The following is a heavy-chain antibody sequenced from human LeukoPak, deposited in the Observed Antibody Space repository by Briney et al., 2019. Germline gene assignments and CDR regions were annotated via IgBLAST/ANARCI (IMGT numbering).Heavy chain of an antibody. D-gene: IGHD3-10*01. CDR1: GGSISSYY. J-gene: IGHJ4*02. V-gene: IGHV4-59*01. CDR2: IYNSGST. Sequence: SETLSLTCTVSGGSISSYYWSWIRQPPGKGLEWIGYIYNSGSTNYNPSLKSRVTISVDTSKNQFPLKLSSVTAADTAVYYCARDRFGESQWGQGTLVTVSS. CDR3: ARDRFGESQ.